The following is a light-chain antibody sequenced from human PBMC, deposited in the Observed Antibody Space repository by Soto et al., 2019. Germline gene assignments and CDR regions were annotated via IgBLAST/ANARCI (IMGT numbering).Light chain of an antibody. CDR1: QSVSSSY. CDR2: GAS. Sequence: EIVLTQSTGSLSLSPGERATLSYRASQSVSSSYLAWYQQKPGQAPRLLIYGASSRATGIPDRFSGSGSGTDFTLTISRLEPEDFSVYYCQQYGSSSYTFGQGTKLEIK. V-gene: IGKV3-20*01. CDR3: QQYGSSSYT. J-gene: IGKJ2*01.